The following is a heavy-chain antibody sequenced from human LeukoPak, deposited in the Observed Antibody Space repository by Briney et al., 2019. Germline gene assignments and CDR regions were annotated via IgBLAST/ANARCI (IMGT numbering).Heavy chain of an antibody. V-gene: IGHV4-39*01. CDR1: GGSISSSSYY. Sequence: SETLSLTCTVSGGSISSSSYYWCWIRQRPGKGLEWIGSIYYSGSTYYNPSLKSRVTISVDTSKNQFSLKLSSVTAADTAVYYCARHMLAVAGNDAFDIWGQGTMVTVSS. D-gene: IGHD6-19*01. CDR3: ARHMLAVAGNDAFDI. CDR2: IYYSGST. J-gene: IGHJ3*02.